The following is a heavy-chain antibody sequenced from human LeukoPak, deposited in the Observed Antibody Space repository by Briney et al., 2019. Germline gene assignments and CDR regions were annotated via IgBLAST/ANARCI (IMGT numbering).Heavy chain of an antibody. Sequence: PGGSLRLSCAASGFTFSSYAMNWVRQAPGKGLEWVSTISASGGSTYYFVKGRFTISRDNSKNTLYLQMNSLRAEGTALYYCAKGYCSSTNCKESFFDYWGQGTLVTVSS. J-gene: IGHJ4*02. CDR2: ISASGGST. V-gene: IGHV3-23*01. D-gene: IGHD2-2*01. CDR1: GFTFSSYA. CDR3: AKGYCSSTNCKESFFDY.